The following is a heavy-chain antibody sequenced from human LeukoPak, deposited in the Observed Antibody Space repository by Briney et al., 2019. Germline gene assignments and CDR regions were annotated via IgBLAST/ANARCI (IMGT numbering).Heavy chain of an antibody. V-gene: IGHV4-34*01. Sequence: SETLSLTCAVYGGSFSGYYWSWIRQPPGKGLEWLGEVSHTGSTNDNPSLKSRVTISIDTSKNQFSLNLSSVTAADTAVYFCARSGYSYGYDYWGQGTLVTVSS. CDR1: GGSFSGYY. CDR3: ARSGYSYGYDY. CDR2: VSHTGST. D-gene: IGHD5-18*01. J-gene: IGHJ4*02.